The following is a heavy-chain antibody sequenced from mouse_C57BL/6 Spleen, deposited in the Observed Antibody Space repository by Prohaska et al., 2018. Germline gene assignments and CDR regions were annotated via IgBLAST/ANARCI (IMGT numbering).Heavy chain of an antibody. V-gene: IGHV11-2*01. J-gene: IGHJ1*03. D-gene: IGHD2-1*01. CDR3: MRYGNYWYFDV. CDR1: GFTFSGFW. Sequence: EVQLLETGGGLVQPGGSRGLSCEGSGFTFSGFWMSWVRQTPGKTLEWIGDINYECRAINYAPSIKDRFTIFRDNDKSTLYLQMSNVRSEDTATYFCMRYGNYWYFDVWGTGTTVTVSS. CDR2: INYECRAI.